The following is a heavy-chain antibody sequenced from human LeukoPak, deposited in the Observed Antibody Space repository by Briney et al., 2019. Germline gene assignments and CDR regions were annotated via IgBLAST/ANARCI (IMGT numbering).Heavy chain of an antibody. CDR3: ARLYDFWSGYSARFRPGSPSI. J-gene: IGHJ3*02. Sequence: QTGGSLRLSCAASGFTFSSYAMHWVRQAPGKGLEWVAVISYDGSDKYYADSVKGRFTISRDNSKNTLYLQMNSLRAEDTAVYYCARLYDFWSGYSARFRPGSPSIWGQGTMVTVSS. CDR2: ISYDGSDK. D-gene: IGHD3-3*01. CDR1: GFTFSSYA. V-gene: IGHV3-30-3*01.